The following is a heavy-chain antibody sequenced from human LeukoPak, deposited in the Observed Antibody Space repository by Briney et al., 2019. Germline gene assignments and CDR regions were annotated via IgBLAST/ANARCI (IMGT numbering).Heavy chain of an antibody. CDR2: IYSGGST. Sequence: HPGGSLRLSCAASGFTVSSNYMSWVRQAPGKGLEWVSVIYSGGSTYYADSVKGRFTISRDNSKNTLYLQMNSLRAEETAVYYCARETGIMGATWSYFDYWGQGTLVTVSS. D-gene: IGHD1-26*01. J-gene: IGHJ4*02. V-gene: IGHV3-66*02. CDR1: GFTVSSNY. CDR3: ARETGIMGATWSYFDY.